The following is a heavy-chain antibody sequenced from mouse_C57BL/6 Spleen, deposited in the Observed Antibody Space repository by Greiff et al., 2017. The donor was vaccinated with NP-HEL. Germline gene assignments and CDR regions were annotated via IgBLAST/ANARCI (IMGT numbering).Heavy chain of an antibody. CDR3: ARSRGGYYFDY. J-gene: IGHJ2*01. CDR2: IRNKANGYTT. D-gene: IGHD1-1*02. Sequence: EVHLVESGGGLVQPGGSLSLSCAASGFTFTDYYMSWVRQPPGKALEWLGFIRNKANGYTTEYSASVKGRFTISRDNSQSILYLQMNALRAEDSATYYCARSRGGYYFDYWGQGTTLTVSS. V-gene: IGHV7-3*01. CDR1: GFTFTDYY.